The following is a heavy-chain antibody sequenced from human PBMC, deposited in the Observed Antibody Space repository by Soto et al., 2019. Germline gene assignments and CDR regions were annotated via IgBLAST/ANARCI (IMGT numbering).Heavy chain of an antibody. V-gene: IGHV4-30-2*01. CDR2: IYHSGST. CDR1: GGSISSGGYS. Sequence: PSETLSLTCAVSGGSISSGGYSWSWIRQPPGKGLEWIGYIYHSGSTYYNPSLKSRVTISVDNAKNSLYLQMNSLRAEDTAVYYCAREGFRRVMSYYGMDVWGQGTTVTVSS. J-gene: IGHJ6*02. CDR3: AREGFRRVMSYYGMDV. D-gene: IGHD3-16*01.